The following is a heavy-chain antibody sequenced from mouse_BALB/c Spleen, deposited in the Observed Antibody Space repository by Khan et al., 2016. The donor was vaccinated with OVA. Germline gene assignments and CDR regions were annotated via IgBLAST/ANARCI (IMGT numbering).Heavy chain of an antibody. CDR1: GYSITTDYA. CDR2: IRYSGNT. D-gene: IGHD1-1*01. Sequence: EVQLKESGPGLVKPSQSLSLTCTVSGYSITTDYAWNWIRQFPGNKLEWMGFIRYSGNTKYNPSLKSRISITRDTSKNQFFLQLKSVTTEDTARDYCAKVYGGDSDNWGQGTTLTVSS. CDR3: AKVYGGDSDN. V-gene: IGHV3-2*02. J-gene: IGHJ2*01.